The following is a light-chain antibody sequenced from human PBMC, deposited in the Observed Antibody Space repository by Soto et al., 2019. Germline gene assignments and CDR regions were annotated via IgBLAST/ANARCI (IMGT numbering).Light chain of an antibody. V-gene: IGLV3-21*04. Sequence: SYELTQPPSVSVAPGKTARITCGGKNSGSKSVHWYQQKPGQAPVLVIYYDSDRPSGIPERFSGSNSGNTATLTISRVEAGDDADYYCQVWDSSSDVVFGGGTKLTVL. J-gene: IGLJ2*01. CDR2: YDS. CDR3: QVWDSSSDVV. CDR1: NSGSKS.